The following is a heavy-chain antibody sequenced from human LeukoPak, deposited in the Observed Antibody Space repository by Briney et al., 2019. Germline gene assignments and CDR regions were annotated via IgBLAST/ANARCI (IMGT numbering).Heavy chain of an antibody. CDR3: ARGRLSQVVVVAARYNWFDP. Sequence: ASVKVSCKASGYTFTSYYMRWVRQAPGQGLEWMGIINPSGGSTSYAQKFQGRVTMTRNTSISTAYMELSSLRSEDTAVYYCARGRLSQVVVVAARYNWFDPWGQGTLVTVSS. CDR1: GYTFTSYY. D-gene: IGHD2-15*01. CDR2: INPSGGST. V-gene: IGHV1-46*01. J-gene: IGHJ5*02.